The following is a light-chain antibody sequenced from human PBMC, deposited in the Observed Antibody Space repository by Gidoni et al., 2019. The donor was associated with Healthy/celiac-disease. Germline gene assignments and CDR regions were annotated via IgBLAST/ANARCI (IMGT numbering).Light chain of an antibody. CDR2: TGS. CDR3: CSYAGSSTLV. CDR1: SSDVGSYNL. Sequence: QSALTHSASVSGSPGQSITISCTGTSSDVGSYNLVSWYQQRPGKAPKLMIYTGSKRPSGVSKRFSGSKSGNTGSLTISGLQAEDEADYYCCSYAGSSTLVFGGGTKLTVL. V-gene: IGLV2-23*01. J-gene: IGLJ2*01.